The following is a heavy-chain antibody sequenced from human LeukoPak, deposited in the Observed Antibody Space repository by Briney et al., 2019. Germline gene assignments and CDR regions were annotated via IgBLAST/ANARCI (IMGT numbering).Heavy chain of an antibody. Sequence: SETLSLTCAVYGDSFSGYYWSWIRQPPGKGLEWVGYIYQSGGSFYNPSLKSRVTISIDRPKNQFSLKMNSVTAADTAVYYCARGTNPLYNWQHEGFDYWGQGTLIAVSS. CDR1: GDSFSGYY. D-gene: IGHD1-20*01. CDR3: ARGTNPLYNWQHEGFDY. V-gene: IGHV4-34*01. CDR2: IYQSGGS. J-gene: IGHJ4*02.